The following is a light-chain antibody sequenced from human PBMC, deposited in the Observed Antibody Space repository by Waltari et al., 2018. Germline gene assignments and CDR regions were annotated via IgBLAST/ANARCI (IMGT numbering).Light chain of an antibody. V-gene: IGLV4-69*01. CDR1: SGHSTNI. Sequence: QLVLTQSPSASASLGASVKLTCTLSSGHSTNIIAWLQQQPEKGPRYLLNVNRDGSQNKGVGIPDRFSGSSSGAERYLTISSLQSEDEADYYCQTGGHGTWVFGGGTRLTVL. CDR2: VNRDGSQ. J-gene: IGLJ3*02. CDR3: QTGGHGTWV.